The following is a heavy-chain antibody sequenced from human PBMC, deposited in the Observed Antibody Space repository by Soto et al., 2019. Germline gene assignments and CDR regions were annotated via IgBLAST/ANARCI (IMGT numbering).Heavy chain of an antibody. CDR1: GDSVSSNSAA. CDR2: TYYRSKWYN. D-gene: IGHD6-13*01. Sequence: QVQLQQSGPGLVKPSQTLSLTCAISGDSVSSNSAAWNWIRQSPSRGLEWLGRTYYRSKWYNDYAVSVKSRITINPDTSKNQFSLQLNSVTPEDTAVYYCARAIYPRQQLVVYYYGMDVWGQGTTVTVSS. CDR3: ARAIYPRQQLVVYYYGMDV. J-gene: IGHJ6*02. V-gene: IGHV6-1*01.